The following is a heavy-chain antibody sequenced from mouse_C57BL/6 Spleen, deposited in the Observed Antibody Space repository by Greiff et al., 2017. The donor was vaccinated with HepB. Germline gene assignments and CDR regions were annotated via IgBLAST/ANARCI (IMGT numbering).Heavy chain of an antibody. Sequence: HLVESGGGLVKPGGSLKLSCAASGFTFSSYAMSWVRQTPEKRLEWVATISDGGSYTYYPDNVKGRFTISRDNAKNNLYLQMSHLKSEDTAMYYCARDRKDGYYFDYWGQGTTLTVSS. CDR1: GFTFSSYA. CDR3: ARDRKDGYYFDY. J-gene: IGHJ2*01. CDR2: ISDGGSYT. V-gene: IGHV5-4*01. D-gene: IGHD2-3*01.